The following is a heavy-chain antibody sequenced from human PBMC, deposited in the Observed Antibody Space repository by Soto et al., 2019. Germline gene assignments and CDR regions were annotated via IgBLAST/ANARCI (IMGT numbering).Heavy chain of an antibody. J-gene: IGHJ4*02. V-gene: IGHV4-61*01. D-gene: IGHD3-10*01. CDR1: GGSVSSGSYY. CDR2: IHSTGST. CDR3: ADSLRDYFDH. Sequence: QVQLQESGPGLVKPSESLSLTCTVSGGSVSSGSYYWTWIRQPPGKGLEWIGYIHSTGSTNYNPSLKRRVTISVDTSNNQFSLKLSSLTAADTAIYYCADSLRDYFDHWGQGTLVTVSS.